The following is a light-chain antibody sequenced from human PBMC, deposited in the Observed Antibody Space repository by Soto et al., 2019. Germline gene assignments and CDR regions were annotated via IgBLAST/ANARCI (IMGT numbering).Light chain of an antibody. CDR3: HQYKT. CDR1: QSVSNNF. J-gene: IGKJ1*01. V-gene: IGKV3-20*01. CDR2: LPA. Sequence: IVMTQSPATLSVSPGERATLSCRASQSVSNNFLACYQHIPVHAPTLLIHLPANRSTGIPDRFSANGSGTDFTLSISRLEPEDYSLYYCHQYKTFGQGTKVDIK.